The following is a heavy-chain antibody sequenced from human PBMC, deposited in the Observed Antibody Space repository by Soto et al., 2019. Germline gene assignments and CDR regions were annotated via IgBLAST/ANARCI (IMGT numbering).Heavy chain of an antibody. CDR1: GGSISSGGYY. D-gene: IGHD2-8*01. Sequence: PSETLSLTCTVSGGSISSGGYYWSWIRQHPGKGLEWIGYIYYSGSTYYNPSLKSRVTISVDTSKNQFSLKLSSVTAAGAAVYYCASGTKAPGDYWGQGTLVTVSS. J-gene: IGHJ4*02. V-gene: IGHV4-31*02. CDR3: ASGTKAPGDY. CDR2: IYYSGST.